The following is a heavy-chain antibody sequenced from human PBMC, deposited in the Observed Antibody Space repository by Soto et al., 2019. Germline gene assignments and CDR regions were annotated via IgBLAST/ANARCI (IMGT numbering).Heavy chain of an antibody. Sequence: GASVKVSCKASGYTFTSYGISWVRQAPGQGLEWMGWINACNGNTKYSQKLQGRVTMTTDTSTSTAYMELSSLRSEDTAVYYCARGSYYYGSGAKGDFDYWGQGTLVTVSS. CDR1: GYTFTSYG. CDR3: ARGSYYYGSGAKGDFDY. J-gene: IGHJ4*02. CDR2: INACNGNT. V-gene: IGHV1-18*01. D-gene: IGHD3-10*01.